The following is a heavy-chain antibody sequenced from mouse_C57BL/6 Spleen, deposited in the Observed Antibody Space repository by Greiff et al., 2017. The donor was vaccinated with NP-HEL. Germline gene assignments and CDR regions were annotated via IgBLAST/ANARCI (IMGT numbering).Heavy chain of an antibody. CDR3: ARDYGTWYLDV. CDR2: IYPGSGST. D-gene: IGHD1-1*01. Sequence: QVQLQQPGAELVKPGASVKMSCKASGYTFTSYWITWVKQRPGQGLEWIGDIYPGSGSTNYNEKFKSKATLTVDKSSSTAYMQLSSLTSEDAAVYYCARDYGTWYLDVWGTGTTVTVSS. CDR1: GYTFTSYW. J-gene: IGHJ1*03. V-gene: IGHV1-55*01.